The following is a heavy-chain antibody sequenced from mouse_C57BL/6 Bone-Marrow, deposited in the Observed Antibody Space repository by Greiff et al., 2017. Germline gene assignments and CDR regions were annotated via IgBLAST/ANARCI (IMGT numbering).Heavy chain of an antibody. CDR1: GFTFSSYA. V-gene: IGHV5-4*03. Sequence: EVKVVESGGGLVKPGGSLKLSCAASGFTFSSYAMSWVRQTPEKRLEWVATISDGGSYTYYPDNVKGRFTISRDNAKNTLYLQMSHLKSEDTAMYYCARGPDYLYAMDYWGQGTSVTVSS. J-gene: IGHJ4*01. CDR2: ISDGGSYT. CDR3: ARGPDYLYAMDY. D-gene: IGHD2-4*01.